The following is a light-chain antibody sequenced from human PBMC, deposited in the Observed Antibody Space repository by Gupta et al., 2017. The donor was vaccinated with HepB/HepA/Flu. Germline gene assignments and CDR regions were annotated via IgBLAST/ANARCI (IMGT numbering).Light chain of an antibody. CDR3: QYGENFFWS. Sequence: DIRMTQSPSTLSASVGDTVSITCRASQTTTNWVTWYQQKPGKAPKFLIWKASTLESGVPSRFSGNGSGTEFTLTISSLQPDDFGTYYCQYGENFFWSFGQGTKVEIK. V-gene: IGKV1-5*03. CDR1: QTTTNW. J-gene: IGKJ1*01. CDR2: KAS.